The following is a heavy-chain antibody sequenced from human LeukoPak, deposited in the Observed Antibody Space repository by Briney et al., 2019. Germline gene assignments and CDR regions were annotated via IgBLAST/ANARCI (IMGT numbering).Heavy chain of an antibody. Sequence: SETLSLTCAVYGGSFSGYYWSWIRQPPGKGLEWIGEINHSGSTNYNPSLKSRVTISVDTSKNQFSLKLSSVTAADTAVYYCARGASMVRGVRDFDYWGQGTLVTVSS. CDR2: INHSGST. J-gene: IGHJ4*02. CDR3: ARGASMVRGVRDFDY. V-gene: IGHV4-34*01. CDR1: GGSFSGYY. D-gene: IGHD3-10*01.